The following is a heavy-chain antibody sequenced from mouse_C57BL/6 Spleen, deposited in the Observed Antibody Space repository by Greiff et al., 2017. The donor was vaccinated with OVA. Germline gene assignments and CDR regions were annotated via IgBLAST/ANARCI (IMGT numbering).Heavy chain of an antibody. CDR2: INPSTGGT. CDR3: ARSTVPGYDYDVGWYFDV. CDR1: GYSFTGYY. Sequence: DVQLQESGPELVKPGASVKISCKASGYSFTGYYMNWVKQSPEKSLEWIGEINPSTGGTTYNQKFKAKATLTVDKSSSTAYMQLKSLTSEDSAVYYCARSTVPGYDYDVGWYFDVWGTGTTVTVSS. J-gene: IGHJ1*03. D-gene: IGHD2-4*01. V-gene: IGHV1-42*01.